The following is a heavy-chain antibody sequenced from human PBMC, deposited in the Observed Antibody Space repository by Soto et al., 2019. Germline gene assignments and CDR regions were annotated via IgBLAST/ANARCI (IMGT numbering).Heavy chain of an antibody. CDR2: IYYSGST. V-gene: IGHV4-39*01. Sequence: QLQLQESGPGLVKPSETLSLTCTVSGGSISSSSYYWGWIRQPPGKGLEWIGSIYYSGSTYYNPSLKSRVTISVDTSKNQFSLKLSSVTAADTAVYYCARHTPQGRKITFGGVIVRWFDPWGQGTLVTVSS. CDR3: ARHTPQGRKITFGGVIVRWFDP. J-gene: IGHJ5*02. CDR1: GGSISSSSYY. D-gene: IGHD3-16*02.